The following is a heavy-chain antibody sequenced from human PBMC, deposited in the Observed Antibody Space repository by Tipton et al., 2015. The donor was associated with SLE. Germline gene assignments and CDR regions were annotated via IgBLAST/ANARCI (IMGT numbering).Heavy chain of an antibody. CDR1: GYTFTSYG. J-gene: IGHJ4*02. CDR2: ISAYNG. Sequence: QSGPEVKKPGAPVKVSCKASGYTFTSYGISWVRQAPGQGLEWMGWISAYNGNTMTTGTSTSTAYMELRSLRSDDTAVYYCTRDPGRESSSPGIDYWGQGTLLTVSS. D-gene: IGHD6-13*01. CDR3: TRDPGRESSSPGIDY. V-gene: IGHV1-18*01.